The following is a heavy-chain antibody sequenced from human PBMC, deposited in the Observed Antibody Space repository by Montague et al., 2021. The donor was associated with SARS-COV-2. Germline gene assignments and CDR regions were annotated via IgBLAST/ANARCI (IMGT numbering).Heavy chain of an antibody. Sequence: CAISGDSDSSNTAGCNSIRQSPSRDLEWLGRSYYRSKWYYDYAVSVKSRMTISPDTSKNQFSLQLSSVTPEDRAVYYCARDPRYSLSWSFDYWGQGTLVNVSS. CDR3: ARDPRYSLSWSFDY. CDR2: SYYRSKWYY. V-gene: IGHV6-1*01. CDR1: GDSDSSNTAG. D-gene: IGHD6-13*01. J-gene: IGHJ4*02.